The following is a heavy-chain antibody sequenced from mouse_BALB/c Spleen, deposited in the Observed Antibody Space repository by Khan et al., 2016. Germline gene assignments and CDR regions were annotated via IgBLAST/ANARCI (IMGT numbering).Heavy chain of an antibody. Sequence: EVQLQESGPGLVKPSQSLSLTCTVTGYSITSDYAWNWIRQFPGNKLEWMGYISYSGSTSYNPSLNSRISITRDTSKNQFFLQLNSVTTEDTATYYCARGRTGTDYWGQGTTLTVSS. J-gene: IGHJ2*01. D-gene: IGHD4-1*01. CDR3: ARGRTGTDY. CDR2: ISYSGST. CDR1: GYSITSDYA. V-gene: IGHV3-2*02.